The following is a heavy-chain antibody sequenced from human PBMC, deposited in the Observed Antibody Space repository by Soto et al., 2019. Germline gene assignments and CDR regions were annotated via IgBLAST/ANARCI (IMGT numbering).Heavy chain of an antibody. CDR3: AXXXXXXAMPGPDY. CDR1: GFTFSSYA. J-gene: IGHJ4*02. V-gene: IGHV3-23*01. CDR2: ISGSGGST. D-gene: IGHD2-2*01. Sequence: EVQLLESGGGLVQPGGSLRLSCAASGFTFSSYAMSWVRQAPGKGLEWVSAISGSGGSTYYADSVKGRFTISRDNSKNXXXLXXXXXXXXXXAVYXCAXXXXXXAMPGPDYWGQGTLVTVSS.